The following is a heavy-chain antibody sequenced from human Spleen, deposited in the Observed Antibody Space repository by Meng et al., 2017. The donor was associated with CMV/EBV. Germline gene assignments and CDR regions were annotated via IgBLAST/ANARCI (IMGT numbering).Heavy chain of an antibody. CDR1: GYTFTSYN. D-gene: IGHD3-3*01. J-gene: IGHJ5*02. CDR3: ARDVNDFWSGSNWFDP. Sequence: ASVKVSCKASGYTFTSYNITWLRQATGQGLEWMGWMNPKSGDTGYAQKFQGRVTMTRNTAISTAYMDLSSLRSEDTAVYYCARDVNDFWSGSNWFDPWGQGTLVTVSS. CDR2: MNPKSGDT. V-gene: IGHV1-8*01.